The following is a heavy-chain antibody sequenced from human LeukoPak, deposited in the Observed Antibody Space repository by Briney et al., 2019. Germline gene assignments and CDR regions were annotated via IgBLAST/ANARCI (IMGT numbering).Heavy chain of an antibody. CDR2: IRSKAYGGTT. CDR3: AREIGMGEYFDY. CDR1: GFTFGDYA. V-gene: IGHV3-49*04. Sequence: PGQSLRLSCTASGFTFGDYAMSWVRQAPGKGLEWVGFIRSKAYGGTTEYAASVKGRFTISRDDSKSIAYLQMNSLKTEDTAVYYCAREIGMGEYFDYWGQGTLVTVSS. D-gene: IGHD3-16*01. J-gene: IGHJ4*02.